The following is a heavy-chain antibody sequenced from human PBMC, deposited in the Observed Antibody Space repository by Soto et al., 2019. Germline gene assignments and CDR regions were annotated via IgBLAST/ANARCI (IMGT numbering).Heavy chain of an antibody. V-gene: IGHV3-13*01. D-gene: IGHD3-3*01. J-gene: IGHJ6*03. CDR2: IGTAGDT. CDR3: ARGSNLGYDFWSAHDNYYYYYMDV. Sequence: GGSLRLSCAASGFTFSSYDMHWVRQATGKGLEWVSAIGTAGDTYYPGSVKGRFTISRENAKNSLYLQMNSLRAGDTAVYYCARGSNLGYDFWSAHDNYYYYYMDVWGKGTTVTVSS. CDR1: GFTFSSYD.